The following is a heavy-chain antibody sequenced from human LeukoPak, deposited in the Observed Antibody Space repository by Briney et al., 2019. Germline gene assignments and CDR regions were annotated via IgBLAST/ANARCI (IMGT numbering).Heavy chain of an antibody. CDR2: ISGSGGNT. Sequence: GGSLRLSCAASGFTFSTYAMSWVRQAPGKGLEWVSAISGSGGNTYYADSVKGRFTISRDNSKSTVYLQMNSLRAEVTAVYYCAKDRGSAPYCIDYWGQGTLVTVSS. J-gene: IGHJ4*02. CDR3: AKDRGSAPYCIDY. CDR1: GFTFSTYA. D-gene: IGHD3-10*01. V-gene: IGHV3-23*01.